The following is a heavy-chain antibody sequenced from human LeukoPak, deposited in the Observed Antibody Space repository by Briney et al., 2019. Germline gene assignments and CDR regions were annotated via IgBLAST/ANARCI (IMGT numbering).Heavy chain of an antibody. J-gene: IGHJ4*02. CDR3: AKDVLMYDILTAFDY. CDR2: FSVSGGST. Sequence: GGSLRLSCAASGFTFSSYAMSWVRQAQGKGVEWVSAFSVSGGSTYYADSVKGRFTISRDNSKNTLYLQMNSLRAEDTAVYYCAKDVLMYDILTAFDYWGQGTLVTVSS. CDR1: GFTFSSYA. V-gene: IGHV3-23*01. D-gene: IGHD3-9*01.